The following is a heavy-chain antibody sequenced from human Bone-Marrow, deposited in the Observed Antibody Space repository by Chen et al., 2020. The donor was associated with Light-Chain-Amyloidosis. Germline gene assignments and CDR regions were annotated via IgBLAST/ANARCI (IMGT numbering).Heavy chain of an antibody. D-gene: IGHD5-12*01. CDR1: GYTFPNYW. Sequence: EVQLEQSGPEVKKPGESLKISCKGSGYTFPNYWIGWVRQMPGKGLEWRGVIDPDDAGAGYSPSFEGQGTISADKSITTAYLQWRGLKASDTAMYYCARRRDGYNFDYWGQGTLVTVSS. CDR2: IDPDDAGA. V-gene: IGHV5-51*01. CDR3: ARRRDGYNFDY. J-gene: IGHJ4*02.